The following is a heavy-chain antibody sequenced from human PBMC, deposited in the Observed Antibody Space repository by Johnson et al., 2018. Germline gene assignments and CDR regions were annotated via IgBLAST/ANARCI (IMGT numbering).Heavy chain of an antibody. CDR2: TYYRSKWYN. V-gene: IGHV6-1*01. Sequence: QVQLVQSGPGLVKPSQTLSLTCAISGDRVSSDSAAWNWIRQSPSRGLAWLGRTYYRSKWYNDYAVSVKSRITINRDTSKNQFSLQLNSVTPEDTVGYVCAREQSSYCYATGGAFNIWGQGTIGTVSS. D-gene: IGHD3-10*01. CDR3: AREQSSYCYATGGAFNI. CDR1: GDRVSSDSAA. J-gene: IGHJ3*02.